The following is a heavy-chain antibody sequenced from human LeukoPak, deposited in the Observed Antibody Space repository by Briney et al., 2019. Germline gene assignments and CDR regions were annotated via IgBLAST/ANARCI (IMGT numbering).Heavy chain of an antibody. CDR2: MNPNSGNT. V-gene: IGHV1-8*03. D-gene: IGHD6-19*01. CDR3: AGEVPGYSSGWYTYYYYYMDV. CDR1: GYTFTSYD. J-gene: IGHJ6*03. Sequence: ASVKVSCKASGYTFTSYDINWVRQATGQGLEWMGWMNPNSGNTGYAQKFQGRVTITRNTSISTAYMELSSLRSEDTAVYYCAGEVPGYSSGWYTYYYYYMDVWGKGTTVTVSS.